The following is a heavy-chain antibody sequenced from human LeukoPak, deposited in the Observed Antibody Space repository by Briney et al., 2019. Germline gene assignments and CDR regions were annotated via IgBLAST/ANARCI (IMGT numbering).Heavy chain of an antibody. J-gene: IGHJ4*02. Sequence: PGGSLRLSCVASGFTFSSYEMNWVRQAPGQGLEWISYIGSSGRAIYYADSVKGRFTISRDNAKNSLYLQMDSLRAEDTAVYYCARIGYDWNLFDFWGQGTLVTVSS. CDR2: IGSSGRAI. CDR1: GFTFSSYE. CDR3: ARIGYDWNLFDF. V-gene: IGHV3-48*03. D-gene: IGHD1-20*01.